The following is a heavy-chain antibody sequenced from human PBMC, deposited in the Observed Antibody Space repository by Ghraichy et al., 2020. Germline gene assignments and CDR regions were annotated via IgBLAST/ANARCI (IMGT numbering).Heavy chain of an antibody. CDR3: WGRRYYDKSDHNGSKFDY. D-gene: IGHD3-22*01. Sequence: GGSLRLSCAASGFTVSSNYMSWVRQAPGKGLEWVSVTYSGGSTYYADSVKGRFTISRHNSKNTLYLQMNSLRAEDTAVYYCWGRRYYDKSDHNGSKFDYWGQGTLVTVSS. CDR2: TYSGGST. J-gene: IGHJ4*02. V-gene: IGHV3-66*01. CDR1: GFTVSSNY.